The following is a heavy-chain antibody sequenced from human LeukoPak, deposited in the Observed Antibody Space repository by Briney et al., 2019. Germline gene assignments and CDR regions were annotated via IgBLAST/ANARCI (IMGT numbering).Heavy chain of an antibody. CDR2: MNPNSGNT. CDR1: GYTFTSYD. D-gene: IGHD3-10*01. V-gene: IGHV1-8*01. CDR3: ARVLHYYGSGSPTGY. Sequence: ASVKVSCKASGYTFTSYDINWVRQATGQGLEWMGWMNPNSGNTGYAQKFQGRVTMTRNTSISTAYMELSSLRSDDTAVYYCARVLHYYGSGSPTGYWGQGTLVTVSS. J-gene: IGHJ4*02.